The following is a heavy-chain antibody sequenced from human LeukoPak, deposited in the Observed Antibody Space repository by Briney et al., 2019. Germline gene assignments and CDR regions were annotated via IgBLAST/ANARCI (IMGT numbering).Heavy chain of an antibody. CDR2: FDPEDGET. V-gene: IGHV1-24*01. Sequence: ASVKVSCKVSGYTLTELSMHRVRQAPGKGLEWMGGFDPEDGETIYAQKFQGRVTMTEDTSTDTAYMELSSLRSEDTAVYYCATVAAPPPITPFDYWGQGTLVTVSS. CDR3: ATVAAPPPITPFDY. CDR1: GYTLTELS. D-gene: IGHD3-10*01. J-gene: IGHJ4*02.